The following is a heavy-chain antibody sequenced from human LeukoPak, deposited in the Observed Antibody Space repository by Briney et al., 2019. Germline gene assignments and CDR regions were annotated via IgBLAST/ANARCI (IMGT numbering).Heavy chain of an antibody. CDR2: ISGSGGST. J-gene: IGHJ4*02. V-gene: IGHV3-23*01. Sequence: GGSLGLSCAASGFTFSSYAVSWVRQAPGKGLEWVSAISGSGGSTYYADSVKGRFTISRDNSKNTLYLQMNSLRAEDTAVYYCARIYSSSSPHFDYWGQGTLVTVSS. CDR1: GFTFSSYA. D-gene: IGHD6-6*01. CDR3: ARIYSSSSPHFDY.